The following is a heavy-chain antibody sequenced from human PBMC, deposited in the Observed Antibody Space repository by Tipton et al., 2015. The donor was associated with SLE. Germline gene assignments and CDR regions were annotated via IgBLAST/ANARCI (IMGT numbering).Heavy chain of an antibody. CDR1: GGSISSYY. CDR3: AGCGSGILDAFDI. D-gene: IGHD3-10*01. Sequence: TLSLTCTVSGGSISSYYWSWIRQPAGKGLEWIGRIYTSGSTNYNPSLKSRVTMSVDTSKNQFSLKLSSVTAADTAVYYCAGCGSGILDAFDIWGQGTMVTVSS. J-gene: IGHJ3*02. CDR2: IYTSGST. V-gene: IGHV4-4*07.